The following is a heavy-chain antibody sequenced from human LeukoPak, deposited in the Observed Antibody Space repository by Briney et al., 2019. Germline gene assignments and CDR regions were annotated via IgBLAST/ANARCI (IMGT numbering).Heavy chain of an antibody. Sequence: SETLSLTCTVSGASVSSYFWSWIRLPPGKGLEWIGYIYYSGSTYYNPSLKSRVTISVDTSKNQFSLKLSSVTAADTAVYYCARYGSGSLDYWGQGTLVTVSS. D-gene: IGHD3-10*01. CDR2: IYYSGST. CDR1: GASVSSYF. J-gene: IGHJ4*02. CDR3: ARYGSGSLDY. V-gene: IGHV4-59*06.